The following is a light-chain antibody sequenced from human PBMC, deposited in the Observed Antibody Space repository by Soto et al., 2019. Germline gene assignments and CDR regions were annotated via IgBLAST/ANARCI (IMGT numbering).Light chain of an antibody. V-gene: IGKV1-6*02. CDR3: LQDYNYPYT. J-gene: IGKJ2*01. CDR2: AVS. CDR1: QGIRND. Sequence: AIQMTQSPSSLSASVGDRVTITCRASQGIRNDLGWYQQKPGKAPRLLIYAVSYLQSGVPSRFSGSGSGTDFTLTISSLQPEDFATYYCLQDYNYPYTFGQGTKLEIK.